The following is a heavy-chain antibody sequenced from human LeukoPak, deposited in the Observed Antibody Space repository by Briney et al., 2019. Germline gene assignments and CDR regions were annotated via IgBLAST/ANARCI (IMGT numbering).Heavy chain of an antibody. D-gene: IGHD6-19*01. V-gene: IGHV3-23*01. CDR1: GFTFSSYA. Sequence: GGSLRLSCAASGFTFSSYAMNWVRQAPGKGLEWVSAISGGGGSTYNADSVKGLFTISRDNSKNTLYLQMNSLRAEDTAVYYCARMYSSGWPLECLDVWGQGTMVTVSS. CDR2: ISGGGGST. CDR3: ARMYSSGWPLECLDV. J-gene: IGHJ3*01.